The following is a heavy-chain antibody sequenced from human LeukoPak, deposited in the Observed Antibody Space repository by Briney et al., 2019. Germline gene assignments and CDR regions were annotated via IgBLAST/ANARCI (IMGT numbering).Heavy chain of an antibody. V-gene: IGHV3-30*18. CDR2: ISYDGSNK. CDR3: AKVYGDYAIDY. D-gene: IGHD4-17*01. J-gene: IGHJ4*02. CDR1: GFTFSSYG. Sequence: PGGSLRLSCAASGFTFSSYGMHWVRQAPGKGLEWVAVISYDGSNKYYADSVKGRFTISRDNSKNTLYLQMDSLRAEDTAVYYCAKVYGDYAIDYWGQGTLVTVSS.